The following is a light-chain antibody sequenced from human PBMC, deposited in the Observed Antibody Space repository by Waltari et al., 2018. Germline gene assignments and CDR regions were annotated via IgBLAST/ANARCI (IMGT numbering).Light chain of an antibody. V-gene: IGKV3-20*01. Sequence: EIVLTQSPGTLSLSPGERATLSCRATQSVRTTHLAWYQQKPGQTPSLVIYGASNRATGIPDRFSGSGSGTDFTLTINRLEPEDSAVYYCQQHDNTPYTFGHGTKLEI. CDR2: GAS. J-gene: IGKJ2*01. CDR3: QQHDNTPYT. CDR1: QSVRTTH.